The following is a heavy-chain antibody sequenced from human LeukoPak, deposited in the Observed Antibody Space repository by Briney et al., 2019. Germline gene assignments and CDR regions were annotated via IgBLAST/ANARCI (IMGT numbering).Heavy chain of an antibody. Sequence: GGSLRLSCAASGLTFSSYGMHWVRQAPGKGLEWVAFIRYDGSKKYYADSVKGRFTISRDNSKNTLYLQMNSLRAEDTAVYYCARDHGGSYDYWGQGTLVTVSS. CDR2: IRYDGSKK. V-gene: IGHV3-30*02. D-gene: IGHD1-26*01. J-gene: IGHJ4*02. CDR3: ARDHGGSYDY. CDR1: GLTFSSYG.